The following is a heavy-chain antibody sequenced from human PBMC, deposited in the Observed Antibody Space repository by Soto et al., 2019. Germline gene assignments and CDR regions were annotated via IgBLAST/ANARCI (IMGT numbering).Heavy chain of an antibody. D-gene: IGHD2-21*02. Sequence: PSETLSLTCAVSGGSISSGGYSWSWIRQPPGKGLEWIGYIYHSGSTYYNPSLKSRVTISVDRSKNQFSLKLSSVTAADTAVYYCARHKVVVTAIDYWGQGTLVTVSS. J-gene: IGHJ4*02. CDR2: IYHSGST. V-gene: IGHV4-30-2*01. CDR1: GGSISSGGYS. CDR3: ARHKVVVTAIDY.